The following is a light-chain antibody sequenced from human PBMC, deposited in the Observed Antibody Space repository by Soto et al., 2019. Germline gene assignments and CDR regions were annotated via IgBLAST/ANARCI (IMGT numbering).Light chain of an antibody. CDR1: SSNIGAGYD. V-gene: IGLV1-40*01. Sequence: QSVLTQPPSVSGAPGQRVTISCTGSSSNIGAGYDVHWYQHLPGTAPKLLIYGNSNRPSGVPDRFSGSKSGTSASLAITGRQAEDEADYYCQSYDSSVSKVVFGGGTKLTV. CDR2: GNS. J-gene: IGLJ2*01. CDR3: QSYDSSVSKVV.